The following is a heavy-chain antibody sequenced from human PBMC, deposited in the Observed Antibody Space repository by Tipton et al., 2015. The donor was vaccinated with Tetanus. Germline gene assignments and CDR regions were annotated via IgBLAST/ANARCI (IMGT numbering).Heavy chain of an antibody. V-gene: IGHV4-30-4*01. D-gene: IGHD1-14*01. CDR3: ARGTGDY. J-gene: IGHJ4*02. CDR2: VYYSGRT. CDR1: GGSINTGDYY. Sequence: LSLTCNVSGGSINTGDYYWSWIRQSPGKGLEWIGHVYYSGRTYYNPPLKSRVTISADMSKNQFSLKLSSVTAADTAVYYCARGTGDYWGQGTLVTVSS.